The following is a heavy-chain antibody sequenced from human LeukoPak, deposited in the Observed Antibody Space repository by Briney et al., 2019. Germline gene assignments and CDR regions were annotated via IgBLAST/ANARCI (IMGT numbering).Heavy chain of an antibody. J-gene: IGHJ5*02. CDR1: GGSISSSPYY. CDR3: ARHYLSDGILSTSDP. Sequence: SETLSLTCTVSGGSISSSPYYWGWIRQPPGKGLEWIGTIYYRGSTYSNPSLNSRVTISLDTSKNQFSLRLRSVTAADTALYYCARHYLSDGILSTSDPWGQGTLVTVSS. CDR2: IYYRGST. V-gene: IGHV4-39*01. D-gene: IGHD2-2*01.